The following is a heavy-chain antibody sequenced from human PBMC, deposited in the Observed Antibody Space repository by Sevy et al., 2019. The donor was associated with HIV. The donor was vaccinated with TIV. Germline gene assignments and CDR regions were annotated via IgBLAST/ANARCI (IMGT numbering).Heavy chain of an antibody. Sequence: SGPTLVNPTQTLTLTCTFSGFSLSTSGVGVGWIRQPPGKALEWLALIYWDDDKRYSPSLKSRLTITKDTSKNQVVLTMTNMDPVETATYYCAHRQRDYYDSSGYYFDYWGQGTLVTVSS. D-gene: IGHD3-22*01. J-gene: IGHJ4*02. CDR1: GFSLSTSGVG. CDR2: IYWDDDK. V-gene: IGHV2-5*02. CDR3: AHRQRDYYDSSGYYFDY.